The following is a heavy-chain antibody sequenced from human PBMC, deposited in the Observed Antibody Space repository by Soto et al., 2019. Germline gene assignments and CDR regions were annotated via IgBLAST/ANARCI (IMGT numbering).Heavy chain of an antibody. CDR2: MNPNSGNT. J-gene: IGHJ5*02. V-gene: IGHV1-8*01. CDR1: WYTLTHYD. D-gene: IGHD3-10*01. CDR3: ARGGGYYYGSGSVGLDP. Sequence: GASGKVSCKGSWYTLTHYDIKWVRQATGQGLEWIGWMNPNSGNTGYAQKFQGRVTMTRNTSISTAYMELSSLRSEDTAVYYCARGGGYYYGSGSVGLDPWGQGTLVTVSS.